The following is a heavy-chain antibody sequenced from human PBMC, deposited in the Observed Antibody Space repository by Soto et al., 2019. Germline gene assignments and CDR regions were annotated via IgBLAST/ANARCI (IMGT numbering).Heavy chain of an antibody. J-gene: IGHJ3*02. Sequence: EVQLLESGGGLVQPGGSLRLSCAASGFTFSSYAMSWVCQAPGKGLEWVSTISGSGGSTYYADSVKGRFTISRDNSKNTLYLQMNSLRAEDTAVYYCAKDPPGGYGRVEAFEIWGQGTMVTVSS. CDR3: AKDPPGGYGRVEAFEI. D-gene: IGHD5-12*01. V-gene: IGHV3-23*01. CDR2: ISGSGGST. CDR1: GFTFSSYA.